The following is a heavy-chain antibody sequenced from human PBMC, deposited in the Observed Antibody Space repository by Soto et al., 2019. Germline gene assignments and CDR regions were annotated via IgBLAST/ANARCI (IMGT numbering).Heavy chain of an antibody. CDR2: FSGSDGTT. Sequence: GGSLRVSFAASGVPFSSYSMSWVSQAPGRGLEWISLFSGSDGTTWYADSVRGRFIISRDCFRSTVYLQMNSLRVEDTAIYYCARDRNSPRDQFDTRGQRIQVTVSS. V-gene: IGHV3-23*01. CDR3: ARDRNSPRDQFDT. D-gene: IGHD3-9*01. CDR1: GVPFSSYS. J-gene: IGHJ1*01.